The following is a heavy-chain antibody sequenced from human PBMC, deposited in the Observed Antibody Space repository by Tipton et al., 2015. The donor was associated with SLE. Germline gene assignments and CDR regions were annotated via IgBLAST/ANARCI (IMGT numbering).Heavy chain of an antibody. J-gene: IGHJ4*02. Sequence: SLRLSCAASGFTFSDYYMSWIRQAPGKGLEWVAVIWYDGSNEYYADSVKGRFTISRDNSKNTLYLQMNSLRAEDTAVYYCARGYCSSATCYAFDYWGQGTLVTVSS. CDR1: GFTFSDYY. V-gene: IGHV3-33*08. CDR3: ARGYCSSATCYAFDY. CDR2: IWYDGSNE. D-gene: IGHD2-2*01.